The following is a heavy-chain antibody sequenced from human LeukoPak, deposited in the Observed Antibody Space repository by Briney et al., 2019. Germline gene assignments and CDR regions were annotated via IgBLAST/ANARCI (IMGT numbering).Heavy chain of an antibody. CDR3: ARAELLTPTQWFDP. D-gene: IGHD2-21*02. V-gene: IGHV1-69*13. CDR2: IIPIFGTA. CDR1: GGTFSSYA. J-gene: IGHJ5*02. Sequence: GASVKVSCKASGGTFSSYAISWVRQAPGQGLECMGGIIPIFGTANYAQKFQGRGTITADESTLTPYMELSSLRSEDTAVYYCARAELLTPTQWFDPWGQGTLVTVSS.